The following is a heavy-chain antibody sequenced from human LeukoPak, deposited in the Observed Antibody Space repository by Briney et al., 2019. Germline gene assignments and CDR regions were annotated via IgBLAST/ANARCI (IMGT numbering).Heavy chain of an antibody. Sequence: SETLSLTCTVSGGSISSSSYYWGWIRQPPGKGLEWIGNIYYSGTTYHNPSLKSRVTISVDTSENQFSLKLSSVTAADTAVYYCARLQAIIYFDYWGQGTLVTVSS. J-gene: IGHJ4*02. V-gene: IGHV4-39*01. CDR1: GGSISSSSYY. CDR2: IYYSGTT. D-gene: IGHD3-9*01. CDR3: ARLQAIIYFDY.